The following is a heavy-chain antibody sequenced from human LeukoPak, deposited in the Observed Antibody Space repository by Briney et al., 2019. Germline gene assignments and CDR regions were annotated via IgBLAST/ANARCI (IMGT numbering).Heavy chain of an antibody. J-gene: IGHJ6*03. V-gene: IGHV3-20*04. D-gene: IGHD1/OR15-1a*01. CDR3: AREATNYYYYYMDV. Sequence: GGSLRLSCAASRFTFNDYGMSWVRQAPGKGLEWVSSINWNGDSTVYTDSVKGRFTISRDNAKNSLYLQMNSLRAEDTAVYYCAREATNYYYYYMDVWGKGTTVTVSS. CDR2: INWNGDST. CDR1: RFTFNDYG.